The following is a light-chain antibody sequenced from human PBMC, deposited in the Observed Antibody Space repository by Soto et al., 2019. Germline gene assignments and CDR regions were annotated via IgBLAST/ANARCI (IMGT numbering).Light chain of an antibody. CDR3: QQYNNWPYT. V-gene: IGKV3-15*01. CDR2: GAS. J-gene: IGKJ2*01. Sequence: EIVMTQSPATLAVSPGERAALSCRASQSVSSNFAWYQQKPGQAPRLLIYGASSRPTGTPSRFSGSGSGTEFTLTISSLQSEDFAIYYCQQYNNWPYTFGLGTKLEIK. CDR1: QSVSSN.